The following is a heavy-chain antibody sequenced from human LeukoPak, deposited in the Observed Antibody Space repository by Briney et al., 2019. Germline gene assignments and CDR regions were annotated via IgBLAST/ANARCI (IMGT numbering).Heavy chain of an antibody. D-gene: IGHD2-15*01. V-gene: IGHV1-3*01. Sequence: ASVKVSSKASGYTFTSYAMHWVRQAPRQRLEWMGWINAGNGNTKYSKKFQGRVTITRDTSASTAYMELSILRSEDTAVYYCARGGYCSGGSCYSGWFDPWGQGTLVTVSS. CDR3: ARGGYCSGGSCYSGWFDP. CDR2: INAGNGNT. J-gene: IGHJ5*02. CDR1: GYTFTSYA.